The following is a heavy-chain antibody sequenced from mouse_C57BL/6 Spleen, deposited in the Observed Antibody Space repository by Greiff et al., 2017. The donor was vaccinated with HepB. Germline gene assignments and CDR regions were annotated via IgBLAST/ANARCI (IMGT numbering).Heavy chain of an antibody. D-gene: IGHD2-3*01. CDR3: ARQRDGYYLYAMDY. V-gene: IGHV5-12*01. Sequence: EVQLVESGGGLVQPGGSLKLSCAASGFTFSDYYMYWVRQTPEKRLEWVAYISNGGGSTYYPDTVKGRFTISRDNAKNTLYLQMSRLKSEDTAMYYCARQRDGYYLYAMDYWGQGTSVTVSS. J-gene: IGHJ4*01. CDR1: GFTFSDYY. CDR2: ISNGGGST.